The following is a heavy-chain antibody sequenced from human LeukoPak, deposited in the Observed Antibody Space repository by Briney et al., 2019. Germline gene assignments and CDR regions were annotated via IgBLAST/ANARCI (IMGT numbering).Heavy chain of an antibody. CDR1: GGSLSSYY. Sequence: PSETLSLTCTVSGGSLSSYYWSCLRQPPGKGLEWIGYIYYSGSTNYNPSLKSRVTISVDTSKNQFSLKLSSVTAADTAVYYCARGSYDSSGYYYGSWFDPWGQGTLVTVSS. D-gene: IGHD3-22*01. J-gene: IGHJ5*02. CDR3: ARGSYDSSGYYYGSWFDP. V-gene: IGHV4-59*01. CDR2: IYYSGST.